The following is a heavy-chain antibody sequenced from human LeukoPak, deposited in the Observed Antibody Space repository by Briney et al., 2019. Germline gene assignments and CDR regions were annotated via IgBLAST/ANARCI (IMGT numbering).Heavy chain of an antibody. Sequence: GGSLRLSCSASGFTFSSFAMHWVRQAPGKGLEYVSVVSTTGGSTYYTDSVRGRFTISRDNSKNTLYLQMSSLRAEDTAVYYCVNGISKGQGDYWGQGTLVTVSS. CDR2: VSTTGGST. CDR3: VNGISKGQGDY. V-gene: IGHV3-64D*08. CDR1: GFTFSSFA. J-gene: IGHJ4*02.